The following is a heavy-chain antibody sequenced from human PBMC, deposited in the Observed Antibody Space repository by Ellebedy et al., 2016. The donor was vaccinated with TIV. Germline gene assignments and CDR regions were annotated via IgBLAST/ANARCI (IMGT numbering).Heavy chain of an antibody. CDR1: GYTFTSYG. Sequence: AASVKVSCKASGYTFTSYGISWVRQAPGQGLEWMGGIIPIFGTANYAQKFQGRVTITADESTSTAYMELSSLRSEDTAVYYCARVCSSTSCYEDYYYYGMDVWGQGTTVTVSS. CDR3: ARVCSSTSCYEDYYYYGMDV. J-gene: IGHJ6*02. CDR2: IIPIFGTA. V-gene: IGHV1-69*13. D-gene: IGHD2-2*01.